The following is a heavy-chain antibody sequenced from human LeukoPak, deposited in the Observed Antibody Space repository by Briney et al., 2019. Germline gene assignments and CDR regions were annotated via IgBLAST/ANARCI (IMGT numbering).Heavy chain of an antibody. CDR2: IYYSGST. D-gene: IGHD4-17*01. CDR1: GGSISSSSYY. V-gene: IGHV4-39*01. CDR3: ARPSENGDYLSD. Sequence: SGTLSLTCTVSGGSISSSSYYWGWIRQPPGKGLEWIGSIYYSGSTYYNPSLKSRVTISVDTSKNQFSLKLSSVTAADTAVYYCARPSENGDYLSDWGQGTLVTVSS. J-gene: IGHJ4*02.